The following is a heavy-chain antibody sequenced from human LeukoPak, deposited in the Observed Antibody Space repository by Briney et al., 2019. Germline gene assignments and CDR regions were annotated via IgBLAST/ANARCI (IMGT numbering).Heavy chain of an antibody. V-gene: IGHV1-69*13. CDR3: ARLTQTLGEYFQH. CDR2: IIPIFGTA. Sequence: SVKVSCKASGGTFSSYTISWVRQAPGPGLEWMGGIIPIFGTANYAQKFQGRVTITADESTSTAYMELSSLRSEDTAVYYCARLTQTLGEYFQHWGQGTLVTVSS. CDR1: GGTFSSYT. J-gene: IGHJ1*01.